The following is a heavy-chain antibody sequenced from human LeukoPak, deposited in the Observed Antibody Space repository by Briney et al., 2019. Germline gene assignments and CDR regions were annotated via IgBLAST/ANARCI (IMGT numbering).Heavy chain of an antibody. V-gene: IGHV3-9*01. D-gene: IGHD5-18*01. J-gene: IGHJ4*02. CDR2: ISWNSGSI. CDR3: ARARDTAMVPSSPFTPFDY. Sequence: GGSLRLSRAASGFTFDDYAMHWVRQAPGKGLEWVSGISWNSGSIGYADSVKGRFTISRDNAKNTLYLQMNSLRAEDTAVYYCARARDTAMVPSSPFTPFDYWGQGTLVTVSS. CDR1: GFTFDDYA.